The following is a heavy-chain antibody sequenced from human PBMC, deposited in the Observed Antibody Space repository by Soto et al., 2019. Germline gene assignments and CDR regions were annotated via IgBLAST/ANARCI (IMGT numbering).Heavy chain of an antibody. D-gene: IGHD3-3*01. Sequence: GGSLRLSCAASGFTFSSYGMHWVRQAPGKGLEWVSAISGSGGSTYYADSVKGRFTISRDNSKNTLYLQMNSLRAEDTAVYYCAKGNYDFWSGYGGYYGMDVWGQGTTVTVSS. V-gene: IGHV3-23*01. CDR2: ISGSGGST. CDR1: GFTFSSYG. CDR3: AKGNYDFWSGYGGYYGMDV. J-gene: IGHJ6*02.